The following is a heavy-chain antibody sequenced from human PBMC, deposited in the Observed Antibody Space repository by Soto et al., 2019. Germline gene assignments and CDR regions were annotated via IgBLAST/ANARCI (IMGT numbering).Heavy chain of an antibody. V-gene: IGHV3-23*01. CDR1: GFTFSSYA. CDR2: ISGSGGST. Sequence: GGSLRLSCAASGFTFSSYAMSWVRQAQGKGLEWVSAISGSGGSTYYADSVNGRFTISRENSKNTLYLQMNSLRAEDTAVYYCAKARIGSYFNWFGPWGQGTLVTVSS. D-gene: IGHD1-26*01. J-gene: IGHJ5*02. CDR3: AKARIGSYFNWFGP.